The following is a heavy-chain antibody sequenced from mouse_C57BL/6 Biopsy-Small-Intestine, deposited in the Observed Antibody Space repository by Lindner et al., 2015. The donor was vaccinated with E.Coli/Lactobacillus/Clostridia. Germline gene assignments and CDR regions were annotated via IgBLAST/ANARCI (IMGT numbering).Heavy chain of an antibody. V-gene: IGHV1-19*01. J-gene: IGHJ2*01. CDR3: ARRWLYYFDY. CDR2: INPYNGGS. Sequence: VQLQESGPVLVKPGASVKMSCKASGYTFTDYYMNWVKQSHGKSLEWIGVINPYNGGSNYSQKFKGKATLTFDKSSSTAYMDLNSLTSEDSAVYYCARRWLYYFDYWGQGTTLTVSS. CDR1: GYTFTDYY. D-gene: IGHD2-3*01.